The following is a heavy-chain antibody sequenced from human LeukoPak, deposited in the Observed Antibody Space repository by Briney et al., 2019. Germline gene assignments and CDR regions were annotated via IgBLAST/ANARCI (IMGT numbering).Heavy chain of an antibody. CDR3: ARAPEPTVLRFLEWSNRLECMDV. CDR1: GFTFSSYS. D-gene: IGHD3-3*01. J-gene: IGHJ6*03. CDR2: ISSSSSYI. V-gene: IGHV3-21*01. Sequence: GGSLRLSCAASGFTFSSYSMNWVRQAPGKGLEWVSSISSSSSYIYYADSVKGRFTISRDNAKNSLYLQMNSLRAEDTAVYYCARAPEPTVLRFLEWSNRLECMDVWGKGTTVTVSS.